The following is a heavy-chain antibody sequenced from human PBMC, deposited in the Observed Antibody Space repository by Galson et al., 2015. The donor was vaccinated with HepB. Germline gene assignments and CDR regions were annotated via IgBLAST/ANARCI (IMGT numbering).Heavy chain of an antibody. J-gene: IGHJ4*02. V-gene: IGHV3-15*01. CDR2: IKSKADGETT. Sequence: SLRLSCAGSGFTFSNAWMTWVRQAPGKGLEWVGRIKSKADGETTDYAVPVKGRFTTSREDSKNTVFLQMNSLKTEDTAVYYCTTLYSGSYFNYWGQGTLVTVSS. D-gene: IGHD1-26*01. CDR3: TTLYSGSYFNY. CDR1: GFTFSNAW.